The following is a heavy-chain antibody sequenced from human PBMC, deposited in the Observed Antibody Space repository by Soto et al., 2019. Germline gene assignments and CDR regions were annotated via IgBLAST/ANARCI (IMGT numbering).Heavy chain of an antibody. V-gene: IGHV4-59*12. CDR3: ARTYDSNGYANEFDS. CDR1: GRSITSYY. D-gene: IGHD3-22*01. CDR2: IYDNGLN. Sequence: QVVLQESGPGLVKPSETLSLTCSVSGRSITSYYWSWVRQPPGKGLEWIGYIYDNGLNSQNPSLKSRVTMSADTSQNQFSLKLTSVTGADTAVYYCARTYDSNGYANEFDSWGQGILVTVTS. J-gene: IGHJ4*02.